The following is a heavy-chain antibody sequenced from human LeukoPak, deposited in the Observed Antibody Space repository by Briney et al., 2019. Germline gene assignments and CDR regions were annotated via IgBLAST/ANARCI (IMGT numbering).Heavy chain of an antibody. CDR2: IYYSGST. V-gene: IGHV4-59*01. CDR1: GGSISSYY. J-gene: IGHJ6*03. CDR3: ARAATAAEKEAYYYYYYMDV. D-gene: IGHD6-13*01. Sequence: SETLSLTCTVSGGSISSYYWSWIRQPPGKGPEWIGYIYYSGSTNYNPSLKSRVTISVDTSKNQFSLKLSSVTAADTAVYYCARAATAAEKEAYYYYYYMDVWGKGTTVTISS.